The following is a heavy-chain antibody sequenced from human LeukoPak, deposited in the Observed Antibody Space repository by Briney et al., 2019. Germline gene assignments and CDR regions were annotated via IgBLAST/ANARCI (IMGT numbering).Heavy chain of an antibody. CDR2: FDPEDGET. CDR3: AKLAASETGEGS. D-gene: IGHD6-13*01. J-gene: IGHJ5*02. V-gene: IGHV1-24*01. CDR1: GYTLTELS. Sequence: ASVKVSCTVSGYTLTELSMHWVRQAPGKGLEWMGGFDPEDGETIYAQKFQGRVTMTRDTSTSTVYMELSSLRSEDTAIYYCAKLAASETGEGSWGQGTLVTVSS.